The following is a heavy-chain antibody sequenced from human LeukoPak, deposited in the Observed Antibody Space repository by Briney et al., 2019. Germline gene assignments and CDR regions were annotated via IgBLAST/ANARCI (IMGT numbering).Heavy chain of an antibody. J-gene: IGHJ6*03. CDR1: GGSLSGYY. CDR3: ARRLGRKFGERFYYYHYMDV. CDR2: INLYYST. Sequence: SETLSLTCAVYGGSLSGYYWCWIRQPPRKGLEWVGEINLYYSTNYNPSLKSRVTISVDTSKNQFSVKLRCVTAADTAVYYCARRLGRKFGERFYYYHYMDVWGKGTTVTISS. D-gene: IGHD3-10*01. V-gene: IGHV4-34*01.